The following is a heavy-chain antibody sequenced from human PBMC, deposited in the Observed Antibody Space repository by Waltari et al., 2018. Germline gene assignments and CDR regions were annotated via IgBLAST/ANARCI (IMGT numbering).Heavy chain of an antibody. CDR3: AGHGYFGSGSHYFDS. V-gene: IGHV3-66*02. Sequence: EVQLVESGGGLVQPGGSLRLSCAASGFTVSTTYRSCVRQAPGKGLGWVEVIYAGGTTYYPDSVRGRFTNARDTAKNTVYLQMNSRRPEDTAVYYCAGHGYFGSGSHYFDSWGQGTLVTVSS. CDR1: GFTVSTTY. J-gene: IGHJ4*02. CDR2: IYAGGTT. D-gene: IGHD3-10*01.